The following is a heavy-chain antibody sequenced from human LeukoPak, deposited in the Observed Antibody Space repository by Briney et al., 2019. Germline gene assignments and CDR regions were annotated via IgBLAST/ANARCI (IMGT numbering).Heavy chain of an antibody. J-gene: IGHJ4*01. V-gene: IGHV3-7*01. D-gene: IGHD1-26*01. CDR3: AKPSGSGVDY. CDR1: GFTFSSYW. CDR2: IKKDGSEK. Sequence: GGSLRLSCAASGFTFSSYWMSWVRQAPGKGLEWVANIKKDGSEKYYVDSVKGRFTISRDNAKNSLYLQMNSVRSEDTALYYCAKPSGSGVDYWGQGTRVTVSS.